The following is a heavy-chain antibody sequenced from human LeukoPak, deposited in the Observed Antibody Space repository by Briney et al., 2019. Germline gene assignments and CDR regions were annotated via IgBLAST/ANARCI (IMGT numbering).Heavy chain of an antibody. J-gene: IGHJ3*02. Sequence: TSETLSLTCTVSADSFSSHYWTWIRQPPGKGLEWIGYISYIGSTNYNPSLKSRVTISIDTSKNQFSLKLTSVTAADTAVYYCARDLVTVTKGFDIWGQGTMVSVSS. D-gene: IGHD4-17*01. CDR2: ISYIGST. V-gene: IGHV4-59*11. CDR3: ARDLVTVTKGFDI. CDR1: ADSFSSHY.